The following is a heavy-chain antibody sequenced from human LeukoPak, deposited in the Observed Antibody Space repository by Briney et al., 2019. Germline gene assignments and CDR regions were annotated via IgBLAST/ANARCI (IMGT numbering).Heavy chain of an antibody. V-gene: IGHV3-7*01. D-gene: IGHD1-1*01. CDR1: GFTFSGYW. CDR2: IKQDGSEK. CDR3: TRASLTSTADS. Sequence: GGSLRLSCAASGFTFSGYWMTWVRQAPGKGLEWVANIKQDGSEKYYVDSVKGRFTMSRDNGKNSLYLQMNSLRVEDTAVYYCTRASLTSTADSWGQGTLVTVSS. J-gene: IGHJ4*02.